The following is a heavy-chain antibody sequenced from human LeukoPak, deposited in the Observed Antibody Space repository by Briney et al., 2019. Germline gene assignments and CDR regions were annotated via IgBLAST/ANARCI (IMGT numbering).Heavy chain of an antibody. Sequence: GGSLRLSCAASGFTFRSYSMDWVRQAPGKGLESVSSISSSSSYIYYADSEKGRFSISRDNDKSSLYLQMDSLRVDDTGVYYCARTTLSGSPRDWGQGTLLIVSS. V-gene: IGHV3-21*01. D-gene: IGHD1-14*01. CDR2: ISSSSSYI. CDR3: ARTTLSGSPRD. CDR1: GFTFRSYS. J-gene: IGHJ1*01.